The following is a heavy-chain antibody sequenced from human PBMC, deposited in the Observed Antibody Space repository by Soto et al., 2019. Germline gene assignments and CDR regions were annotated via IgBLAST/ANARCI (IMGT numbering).Heavy chain of an antibody. Sequence: QVQLVQSGAEVKKPGASVKVSCKASGYTFTSYGISWVRQASGQGLEWMGWISAYNGNTKYAQKLQGRVTMTTDTSTSTAYMEPRSLRSDDTAVYYCARDEAYKWNDGGWFDPWGQGTRVTVSS. V-gene: IGHV1-18*01. D-gene: IGHD1-1*01. CDR2: ISAYNGNT. CDR1: GYTFTSYG. J-gene: IGHJ5*02. CDR3: ARDEAYKWNDGGWFDP.